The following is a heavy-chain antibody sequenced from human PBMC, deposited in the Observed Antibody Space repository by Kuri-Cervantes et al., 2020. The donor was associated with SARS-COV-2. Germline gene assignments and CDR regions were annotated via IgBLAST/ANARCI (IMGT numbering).Heavy chain of an antibody. J-gene: IGHJ1*01. CDR3: GGSRLTTYFGPAEYFQH. V-gene: IGHV3-23*01. Sequence: GGSLRLSCAASGFTFSSYAMSWVRQAPGKGLEWVSAISGSGGSTYYADSVKGRFTISRDNSKNTLYLQMNSLRAEDTAVYCGGGSRLTTYFGPAEYFQHWGQGTLVTVSS. D-gene: IGHD3-9*01. CDR1: GFTFSSYA. CDR2: ISGSGGST.